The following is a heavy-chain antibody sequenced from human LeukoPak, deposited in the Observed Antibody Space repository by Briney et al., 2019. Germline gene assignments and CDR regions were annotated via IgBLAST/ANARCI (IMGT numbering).Heavy chain of an antibody. D-gene: IGHD1-7*01. CDR2: IHYSGST. V-gene: IGHV4-59*01. CDR1: GGTISSYY. CDR3: ARAVGWNYPFDY. Sequence: SETLSLTCTVSGGTISSYYWNWIRQPPGKGLEWIGYIHYSGSTKYNPSLKSRVTISVDTSKNQFSLKLSSVTAADTAVYYCARAVGWNYPFDYWGQGTLVTVSS. J-gene: IGHJ4*02.